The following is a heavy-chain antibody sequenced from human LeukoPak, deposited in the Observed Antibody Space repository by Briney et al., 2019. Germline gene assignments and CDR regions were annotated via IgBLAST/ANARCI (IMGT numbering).Heavy chain of an antibody. V-gene: IGHV3-23*01. Sequence: GGSLRLSCVGSGFTFNKDDINWVRQAPGRGQEWVSGVTANGANTFYADSVKGRFTVARDNSMNTLYLQMNSLRVEDTAVYYCAKVPWGSLNMIVVWGQGTLVTVSS. CDR3: AKVPWGSLNMIVV. D-gene: IGHD3-22*01. CDR2: VTANGANT. J-gene: IGHJ4*02. CDR1: GFTFNKDD.